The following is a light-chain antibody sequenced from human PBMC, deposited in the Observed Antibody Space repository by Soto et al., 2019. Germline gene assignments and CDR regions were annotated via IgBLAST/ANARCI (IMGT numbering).Light chain of an antibody. J-gene: IGLJ2*01. CDR3: AAWDGSLNNVL. CDR1: GSSIGTNT. V-gene: IGLV1-44*01. CDR2: GDN. Sequence: QSVLTQPPSASGTPGQRVTISCSGSGSSIGTNTVNWYRQLPGTAPKLLIYGDNQRPSGVPDRFSGSKSGTSASLAISALQSVDEADYYCAAWDGSLNNVLFGGGTKLTVL.